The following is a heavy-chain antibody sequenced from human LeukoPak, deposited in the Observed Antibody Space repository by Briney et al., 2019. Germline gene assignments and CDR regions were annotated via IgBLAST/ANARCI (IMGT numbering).Heavy chain of an antibody. D-gene: IGHD5-18*01. CDR1: GFTVSSNY. V-gene: IGHV3-53*01. J-gene: IGHJ6*02. Sequence: GGSLRLSCAASGFTVSSNYMSWVRQAPGKGLEWVSVIYSGGSTYYADSVKGRFTISRDNSKNTLYLQMNSLRAEDTAVYYCATNTAMASYYYYYGMDVWGQGATVTVSS. CDR3: ATNTAMASYYYYYGMDV. CDR2: IYSGGST.